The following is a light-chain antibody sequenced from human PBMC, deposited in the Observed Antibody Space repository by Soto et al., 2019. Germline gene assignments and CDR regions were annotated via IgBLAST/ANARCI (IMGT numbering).Light chain of an antibody. J-gene: IGLJ1*01. CDR1: SSNIGTYNF. Sequence: QSVLTQPASVSGSPGQSITISCTGTSSNIGTYNFVSWYQHHPGKVPKLMIYDDTKRPSGISNRFSGSKSGNTASLTISGLQAEDEADYYCSSYAGSGSDDYVFGTGTRSPS. V-gene: IGLV2-23*01. CDR3: SSYAGSGSDDYV. CDR2: DDT.